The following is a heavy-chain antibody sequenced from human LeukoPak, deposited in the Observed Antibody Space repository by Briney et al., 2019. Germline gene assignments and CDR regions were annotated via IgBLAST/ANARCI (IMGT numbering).Heavy chain of an antibody. Sequence: ASVKVSCKASGYTFTDSYIHWVRQAPGQGLEWMGWVNPNSGGRNHAQKFQGRVTMTRDTSISTAYMELSSVTYDDTAVYYCARQGIRGVMGHYYGMDVWGQGTTVTVSS. D-gene: IGHD3-10*01. CDR1: GYTFTDSY. CDR3: ARQGIRGVMGHYYGMDV. J-gene: IGHJ6*02. CDR2: VNPNSGGR. V-gene: IGHV1-2*02.